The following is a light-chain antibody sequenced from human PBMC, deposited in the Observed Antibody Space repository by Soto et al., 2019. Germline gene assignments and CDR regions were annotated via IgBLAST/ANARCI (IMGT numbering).Light chain of an antibody. J-gene: IGKJ1*01. CDR1: QSVSSNY. V-gene: IGKV3-20*01. Sequence: EIVLTQSPGTLSLSPGDRATLSCRASQSVSSNYLAWYQQKPGQAPRLLIYGASSRATGIPDRFSGSGSGTDFTLTIRRLEPEDFAVYYCQQYGSSYPWTCGQGTTGDIK. CDR2: GAS. CDR3: QQYGSSYPWT.